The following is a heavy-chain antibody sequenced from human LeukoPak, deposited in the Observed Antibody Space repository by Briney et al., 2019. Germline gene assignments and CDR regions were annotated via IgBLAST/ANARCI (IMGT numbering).Heavy chain of an antibody. J-gene: IGHJ4*02. Sequence: ASVKVSCKASGYTFTSYGISWVRQAPGQGLEWMGWISAYNDNTNYAQKLQGRVTMTKDTSTSTAYMELRSLRSDDTAVYYCARVHYDILTGYSYFDYWGQGTLVTVSS. CDR1: GYTFTSYG. CDR3: ARVHYDILTGYSYFDY. CDR2: ISAYNDNT. D-gene: IGHD3-9*01. V-gene: IGHV1-18*01.